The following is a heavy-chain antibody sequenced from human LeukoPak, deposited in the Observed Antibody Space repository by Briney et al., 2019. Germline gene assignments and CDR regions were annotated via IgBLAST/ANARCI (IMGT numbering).Heavy chain of an antibody. Sequence: ASVKVSCKASGYTFTSYGISWVRQAPGHGLEWMGIINPSGGSTSYAQKFQGRVTMTRDMSTSTVYMELSSLRSEDTAVYYCARDTGYFDWVDYWGQGTLVTVSS. CDR3: ARDTGYFDWVDY. CDR1: GYTFTSYG. D-gene: IGHD3-9*01. J-gene: IGHJ4*02. V-gene: IGHV1-46*01. CDR2: INPSGGST.